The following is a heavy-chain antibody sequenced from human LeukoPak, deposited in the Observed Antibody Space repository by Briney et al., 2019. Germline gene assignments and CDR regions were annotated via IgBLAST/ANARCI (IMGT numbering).Heavy chain of an antibody. D-gene: IGHD3-16*01. Sequence: ASVKVSCKASGYTFTGYYMHWVRQAPGQGLEWMGWINPNSGGTNYAQKFQGRVTMTRDTSISTAYMELSRLRSDDTAVYYCARTRYELFAQQGAFDIWGQGTMVTVSS. CDR1: GYTFTGYY. CDR2: INPNSGGT. J-gene: IGHJ3*02. CDR3: ARTRYELFAQQGAFDI. V-gene: IGHV1-2*02.